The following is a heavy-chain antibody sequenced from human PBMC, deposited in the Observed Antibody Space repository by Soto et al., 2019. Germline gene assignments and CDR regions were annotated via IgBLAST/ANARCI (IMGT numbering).Heavy chain of an antibody. CDR3: ARQLIAAAGSNSYYYGMDV. CDR1: GGSISSISYY. D-gene: IGHD6-13*01. J-gene: IGHJ6*02. CDR2: IYYSGST. V-gene: IGHV4-39*01. Sequence: SETLSLTCTVSGGSISSISYYWGWIRQPPGKGLEWIGSIYYSGSTYYNPSLKSRVTISVDTSKNQFSLKLSSVTAADTAVYYCARQLIAAAGSNSYYYGMDVWGQGTTVTVSS.